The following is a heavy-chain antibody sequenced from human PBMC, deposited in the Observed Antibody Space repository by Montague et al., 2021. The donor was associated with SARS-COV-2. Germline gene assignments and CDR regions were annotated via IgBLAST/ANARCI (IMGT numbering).Heavy chain of an antibody. J-gene: IGHJ4*02. CDR1: GGSISNYY. D-gene: IGHD5-18*01. Sequence: SETLSLTCTVSGGSISNYYWSWIWQPPGKGLEWIGYVYYIGSTNYSPSLKSRLTISVDTSKNQFSLRLTSVTAADTAVYYCARQGYSYGFLENWGQGTLVAVSS. CDR3: ARQGYSYGFLEN. V-gene: IGHV4-59*08. CDR2: VYYIGST.